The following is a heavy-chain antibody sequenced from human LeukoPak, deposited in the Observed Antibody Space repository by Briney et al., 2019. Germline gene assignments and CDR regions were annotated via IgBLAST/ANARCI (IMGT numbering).Heavy chain of an antibody. J-gene: IGHJ4*02. CDR2: ISAYNGIT. CDR3: ARNSRGYYFFDY. V-gene: IGHV1-18*01. Sequence: ASVKVSCKASGCTFTNYVISWVRQAPGQGPEWMGWISAYNGITNSAQRFQGRLTVTTDISTSTVYMELRSLRSDDTAVYYCARNSRGYYFFDYWGQGSLVTVSS. CDR1: GCTFTNYV. D-gene: IGHD3-22*01.